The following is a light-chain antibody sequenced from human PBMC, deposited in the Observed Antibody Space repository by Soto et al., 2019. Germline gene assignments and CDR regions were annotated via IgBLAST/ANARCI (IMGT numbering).Light chain of an antibody. CDR3: QKYNSAPRT. CDR2: EAS. CDR1: QGITNY. Sequence: DIQMTQSPSSLSASVGDRVTITCRASQGITNYLAWYQQKPGKVPKLLIYEASTLQSGVPSRFSGSGSGTDSTLTISSLQPEDVATYYCQKYNSAPRTFGQGTSWISN. J-gene: IGKJ1*01. V-gene: IGKV1-27*01.